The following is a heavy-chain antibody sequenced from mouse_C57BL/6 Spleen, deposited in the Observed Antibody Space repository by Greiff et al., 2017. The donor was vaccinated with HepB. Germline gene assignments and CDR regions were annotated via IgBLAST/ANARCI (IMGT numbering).Heavy chain of an antibody. Sequence: EVQLQQSGPELVKPGASVKISCKASGYSFTGYYMNWVKQSPEKSLEWIGEINPSTGGTTYNQKFKAKATLTVDKSSSTAYMQLKSLTSEDSAVYYCARYGYGSSDWYFDVWGTGTTVTVSS. J-gene: IGHJ1*03. CDR3: ARYGYGSSDWYFDV. V-gene: IGHV1-42*01. CDR2: INPSTGGT. D-gene: IGHD1-1*01. CDR1: GYSFTGYY.